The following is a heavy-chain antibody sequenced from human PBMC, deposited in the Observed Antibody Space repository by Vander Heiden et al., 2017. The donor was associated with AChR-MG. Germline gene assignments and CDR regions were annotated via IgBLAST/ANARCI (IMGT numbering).Heavy chain of an antibody. CDR1: GYTFTSYD. CDR3: ARGGSSGWYPYYYGMDV. D-gene: IGHD6-19*01. Sequence: QVQLVQSGAEVKKPGASGKVSCKASGYTFTSYDINWVRQATGQGLEWMGWMNPNSGNTGYAQKFQGRVTMTRNTSISTAYMELSSLRSEDTAVYYCARGGSSGWYPYYYGMDVWGQGTTVTVSS. J-gene: IGHJ6*02. V-gene: IGHV1-8*01. CDR2: MNPNSGNT.